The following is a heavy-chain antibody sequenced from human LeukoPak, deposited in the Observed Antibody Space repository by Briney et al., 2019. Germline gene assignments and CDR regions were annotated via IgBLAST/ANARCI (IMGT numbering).Heavy chain of an antibody. D-gene: IGHD3-10*01. CDR3: ARVRTPYGYYGMDV. CDR2: IYYSGST. J-gene: IGHJ6*02. Sequence: PSETLSLTCTVSGGSISSGGYYWSWIRQHPGKGLEWIGYIYYSGSTNYNPSLKSRVTISVDTSKNQFSLKLSSVTAADTAVYYCARVRTPYGYYGMDVWGQGTTVTVSS. CDR1: GGSISSGGYY. V-gene: IGHV4-61*08.